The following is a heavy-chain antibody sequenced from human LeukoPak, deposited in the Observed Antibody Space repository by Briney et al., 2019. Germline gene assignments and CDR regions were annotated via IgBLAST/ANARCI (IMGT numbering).Heavy chain of an antibody. CDR3: ARADSSSSARQPSETPGDY. J-gene: IGHJ4*02. CDR1: GFTFSSYS. V-gene: IGHV3-21*01. Sequence: GGSLRLSCAASGFTFSSYSMNWVRQAPGKGLEWVSSISSSSSYIYYADSVKGRFTISRDNAKNSLYLQMNSLRAEDTAVYYCARADSSSSARQPSETPGDYWGQGTLVTVSS. CDR2: ISSSSSYI. D-gene: IGHD6-6*01.